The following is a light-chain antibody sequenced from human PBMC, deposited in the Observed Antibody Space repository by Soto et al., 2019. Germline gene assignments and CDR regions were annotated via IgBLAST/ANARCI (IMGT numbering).Light chain of an antibody. CDR3: QQYNGYRWT. J-gene: IGKJ1*01. CDR1: QSISSW. V-gene: IGKV1-5*03. Sequence: DIQMTQSPSTLSASVGDRVTITCRASQSISSWLAWYQQKPGKAPKRLIYKASSLESGVPSRFSGSGSGTELTLTISSLQPDDFATYYCQQYNGYRWTFGQGTKVEIK. CDR2: KAS.